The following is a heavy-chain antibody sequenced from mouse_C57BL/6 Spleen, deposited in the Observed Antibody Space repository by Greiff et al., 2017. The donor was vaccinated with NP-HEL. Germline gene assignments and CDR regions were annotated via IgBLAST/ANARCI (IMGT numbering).Heavy chain of an antibody. CDR1: GYTFTSYW. D-gene: IGHD1-1*01. Sequence: VQLHQPGAELVMPGASVKLSCKASGYTFTSYWMHWVKQRPGQGLEWIGEIDPSDSYTNYNQKFKGKSTLTVDKSSSTAYMQLSSLTSEDSAVYYCAAVITTAEGGYFDVWGTGTTVTVSS. CDR2: IDPSDSYT. CDR3: AAVITTAEGGYFDV. V-gene: IGHV1-69*01. J-gene: IGHJ1*03.